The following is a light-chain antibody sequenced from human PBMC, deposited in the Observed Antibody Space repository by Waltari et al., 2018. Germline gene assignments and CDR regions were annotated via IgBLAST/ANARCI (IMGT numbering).Light chain of an antibody. CDR3: QQYNSYSLLT. CDR2: GAS. J-gene: IGKJ4*01. Sequence: EIVLTQSPGTLSLSPGESATLSCRTSQSVTRALAWYQQKPGQAPRLLIYGASNRATGIPDRFSGSGSGTDFSLTISSLEPEDFATYYCQQYNSYSLLTFGGGTKVEIK. V-gene: IGKV3-20*01. CDR1: QSVTRA.